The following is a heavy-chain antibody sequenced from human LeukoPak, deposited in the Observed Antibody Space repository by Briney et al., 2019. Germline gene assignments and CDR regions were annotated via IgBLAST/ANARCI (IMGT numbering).Heavy chain of an antibody. CDR3: AKDGTGCGGDCYSDY. V-gene: IGHV3-23*01. J-gene: IGHJ4*02. CDR1: GFTFSSYG. D-gene: IGHD2-21*02. CDR2: ISGSGGST. Sequence: GGSLRLSCAASGFTFSSYGMSWVRQAPGKGLEWVSAISGSGGSTYYADSVKGRFTISRDNSKNTLYLQMNSLRAEDTAVYYCAKDGTGCGGDCYSDYWGQGTLLTVSS.